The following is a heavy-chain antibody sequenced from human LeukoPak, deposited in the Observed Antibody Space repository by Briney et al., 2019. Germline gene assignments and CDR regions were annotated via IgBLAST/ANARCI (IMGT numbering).Heavy chain of an antibody. CDR2: INHSGST. Sequence: SETLSLTCAVYGGSFSGYYWSWIRQPPGKGLEWIGEINHSGSTNYNPSLKSRVTISVDTSKNQFSLKLSSVTAADTAVYYCATTGYSSSWQGFDYWGQGTLVTVSS. CDR3: ATTGYSSSWQGFDY. J-gene: IGHJ4*02. V-gene: IGHV4-34*01. D-gene: IGHD6-13*01. CDR1: GGSFSGYY.